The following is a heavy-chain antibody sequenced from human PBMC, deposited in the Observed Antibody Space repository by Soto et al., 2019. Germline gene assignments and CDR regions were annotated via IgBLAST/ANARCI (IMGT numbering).Heavy chain of an antibody. CDR3: ARDRLMATAGTARHYFGLDV. Sequence: SDTLSLTCTVSGGSIRSGGYYWSWFRQSPRRGLEWIWNIYYSGSTYYNPSLKSRLTISVDTSKNQFSLNLSSVTAADTAVYYCARDRLMATAGTARHYFGLDVWGQGTTVTVSS. J-gene: IGHJ6*02. CDR1: GGSIRSGGYY. CDR2: IYYSGST. D-gene: IGHD2-8*01. V-gene: IGHV4-31*03.